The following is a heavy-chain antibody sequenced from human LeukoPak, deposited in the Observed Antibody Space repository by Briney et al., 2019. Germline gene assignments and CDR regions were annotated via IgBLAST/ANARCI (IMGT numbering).Heavy chain of an antibody. V-gene: IGHV3-48*03. CDR1: GFTFSNYE. CDR3: AKDRGYNSNSGFDY. Sequence: SGGSLRLSCAASGFTFSNYEMNWVRQAPGKGLEWLSYINSGGPTTYYADSVKGRFTISRDNAKNSLFLQMNSLGAEDTAVYHCAKDRGYNSNSGFDYWGQGTLVTVSS. D-gene: IGHD5-24*01. J-gene: IGHJ4*02. CDR2: INSGGPTT.